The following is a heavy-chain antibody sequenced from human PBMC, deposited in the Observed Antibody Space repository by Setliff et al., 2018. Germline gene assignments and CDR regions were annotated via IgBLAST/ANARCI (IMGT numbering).Heavy chain of an antibody. CDR3: ARDTRDKYDTSGYYLSFDS. J-gene: IGHJ4*02. Sequence: ASVKVSCKASGYTFTSYGISWVRQAPGQGLEWMGWISTYNGITNYAQRFQDRVTMTTDESARTAYMELSSLRFEDTAVYYCARDTRDKYDTSGYYLSFDSWGQGALVTVSS. V-gene: IGHV1-18*01. CDR2: ISTYNGIT. CDR1: GYTFTSYG. D-gene: IGHD3-22*01.